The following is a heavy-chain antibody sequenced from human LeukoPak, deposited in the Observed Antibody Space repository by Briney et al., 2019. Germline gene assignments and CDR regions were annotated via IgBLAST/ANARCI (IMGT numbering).Heavy chain of an antibody. CDR2: IWYDGSNK. J-gene: IGHJ6*03. V-gene: IGHV3-33*06. CDR3: AKGESIKYYYYMDV. Sequence: GGSLRLSCAASGFTFSSYGMHWVRQAPGKGLEWMAVIWYDGSNKYYADSVKGRFTISRDNSKNTLYLQMNSLRAEDTAVYYCAKGESIKYYYYMDVWGKGTTVTVSS. CDR1: GFTFSSYG.